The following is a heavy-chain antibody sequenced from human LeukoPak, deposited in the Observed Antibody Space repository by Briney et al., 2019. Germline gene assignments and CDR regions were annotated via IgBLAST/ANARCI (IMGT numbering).Heavy chain of an antibody. CDR1: GFTFSIYA. Sequence: GGSLRLSCAASGFTFSIYAMSWVRQAPGKGLEWVSGISGSGGSTYYADSVKGRFTISRDNSQNTLYLQMNSLRAEDTAVYYCASIVVVYFDYWGQGTLVTVSS. CDR2: ISGSGGST. V-gene: IGHV3-23*01. CDR3: ASIVVVYFDY. J-gene: IGHJ4*02. D-gene: IGHD3-22*01.